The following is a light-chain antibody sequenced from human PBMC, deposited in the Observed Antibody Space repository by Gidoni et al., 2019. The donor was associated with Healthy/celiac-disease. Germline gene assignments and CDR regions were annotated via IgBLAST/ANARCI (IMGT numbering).Light chain of an antibody. CDR1: QSISSY. V-gene: IGKV1-39*01. CDR2: AAS. CDR3: QQSYSTLLS. J-gene: IGKJ4*01. Sequence: DIQMTKSPSSLSASVGDRVTITCRASQSISSYLNWYQQKPGKAHELLIYAASSLQSGVPSRFSGSGSGTDFTLTISSLQPEDFATYYCQQSYSTLLSFXGXTKVEIK.